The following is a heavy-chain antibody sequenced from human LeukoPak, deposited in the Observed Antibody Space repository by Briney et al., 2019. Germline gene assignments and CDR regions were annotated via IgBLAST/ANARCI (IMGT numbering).Heavy chain of an antibody. V-gene: IGHV3-48*03. D-gene: IGHD2-15*01. CDR3: AIGEWWLDY. CDR1: GFTFSSYE. CDR2: ISSSGSTI. J-gene: IGHJ4*02. Sequence: GGSLRLSCAASGFTFSSYEMNWVRQAPGKGLEWVSYISSSGSTIYYADSVKGRFTISRDNAKNSLYLQMNSLRAEDTAVYYCAIGEWWLDYWGQGTLVTVSS.